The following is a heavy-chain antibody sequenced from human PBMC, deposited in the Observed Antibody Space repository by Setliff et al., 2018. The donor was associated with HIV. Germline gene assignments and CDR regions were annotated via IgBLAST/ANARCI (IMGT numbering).Heavy chain of an antibody. Sequence: PGGSLRLSCAASGFTFSSYSMNWVRQAPGKGLEWVSSISSSSTHIYYADSVRGRFTISRDNAKNSLYLQMNSLRAEDTAVYYCARVGVGATVFFDYWGQGTLVTSPQ. J-gene: IGHJ4*02. V-gene: IGHV3-21*01. D-gene: IGHD1-26*01. CDR3: ARVGVGATVFFDY. CDR1: GFTFSSYS. CDR2: ISSSSTHI.